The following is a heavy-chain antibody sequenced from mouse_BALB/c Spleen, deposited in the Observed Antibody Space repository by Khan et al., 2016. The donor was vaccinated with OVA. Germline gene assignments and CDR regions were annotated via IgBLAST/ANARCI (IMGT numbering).Heavy chain of an antibody. CDR3: ARGMYDDYQAY. CDR2: INTNTGEP. CDR1: GYSFTNYG. D-gene: IGHD2-3*01. Sequence: QIQLVQSGPELKKPGETVKISCKASGYSFTNYGMNWVKQAPGKGLKWMGWINTNTGEPTYAEEFKGRFAFSLETSASTAYLQINNLKNEDTATYYCARGMYDDYQAYWGQGTLVTVSA. J-gene: IGHJ3*01. V-gene: IGHV9-3*02.